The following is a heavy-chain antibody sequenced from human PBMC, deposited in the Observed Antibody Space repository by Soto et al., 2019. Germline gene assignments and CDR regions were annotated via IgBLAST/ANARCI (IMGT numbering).Heavy chain of an antibody. D-gene: IGHD3-10*01. CDR1: GFTFSDHY. CDR2: ISSDSATI. CDR3: ASDPYYYASYY. Sequence: GGSLRLSCAASGFTFSDHYMTWIRQSPGKGLEWVSYISSDSATIYYTDSVQGRFTVSRDNAKNSVYLQMNSLRAEDTAVYYCASDPYYYASYYWGQGTLV. J-gene: IGHJ4*02. V-gene: IGHV3-11*01.